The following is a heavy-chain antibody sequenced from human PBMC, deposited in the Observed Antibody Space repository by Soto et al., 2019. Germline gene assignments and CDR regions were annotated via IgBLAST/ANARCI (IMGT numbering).Heavy chain of an antibody. V-gene: IGHV3-11*01. CDR3: ARIGRDYDFWSGYSQETDALDI. J-gene: IGHJ3*02. Sequence: GGSLRLSCAASGFTFSDYYMSWIRQAPGKGLEWVSYISSSGSTIYYADSVKGRFTISRDNAKSSLYLQMNSLRAEDTAVYYSARIGRDYDFWSGYSQETDALDIWGQGTMVTVSS. CDR2: ISSSGSTI. CDR1: GFTFSDYY. D-gene: IGHD3-3*01.